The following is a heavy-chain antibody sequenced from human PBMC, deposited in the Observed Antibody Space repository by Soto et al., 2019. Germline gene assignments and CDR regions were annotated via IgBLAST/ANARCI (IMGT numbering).Heavy chain of an antibody. CDR2: IYYSGST. V-gene: IGHV4-31*03. Sequence: QVQLQESGPGLVKPSQTLSLTCTVSGGSISSGGYYWSWIRQHPGKGLEWIGYIYYSGSTYYNPSLKSRVTISVDTSKNQFSLKPSSVTAADTAVYYCARAGWNYPLPMDVWGQGTTVTVSS. CDR3: ARAGWNYPLPMDV. J-gene: IGHJ6*02. CDR1: GGSISSGGYY. D-gene: IGHD1-7*01.